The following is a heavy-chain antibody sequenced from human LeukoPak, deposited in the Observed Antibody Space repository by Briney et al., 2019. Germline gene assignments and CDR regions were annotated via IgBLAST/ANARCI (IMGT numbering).Heavy chain of an antibody. CDR1: GYTFTSYG. V-gene: IGHV1-69*04. D-gene: IGHD3-22*01. CDR3: ARDRADYYDSSGALGY. Sequence: ASVKVSCKAPGYTFTSYGISWVRQAPGQGLEWMGRIIPILGIANYAQKFQGRVTITADKSTSTAYMELSSLRSEDTAVYYCARDRADYYDSSGALGYWGQGTLVTVSS. CDR2: IIPILGIA. J-gene: IGHJ4*02.